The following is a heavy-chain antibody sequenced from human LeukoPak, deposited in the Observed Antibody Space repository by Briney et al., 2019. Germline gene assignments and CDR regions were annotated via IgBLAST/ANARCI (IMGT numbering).Heavy chain of an antibody. D-gene: IGHD2-2*01. CDR2: ISGSGGST. V-gene: IGHV3-23*01. CDR1: GFTFSKYW. CDR3: AKDQADCSSTSCYERGFDY. J-gene: IGHJ4*02. Sequence: PGGSLRLSCAASGFTFSKYWMHWVRQAPGKGLEWVSAISGSGGSTYYADSVKGRFTISRDNSKNTLYLQMISLRAEDTAVYYCAKDQADCSSTSCYERGFDYWGQGTLVTVSS.